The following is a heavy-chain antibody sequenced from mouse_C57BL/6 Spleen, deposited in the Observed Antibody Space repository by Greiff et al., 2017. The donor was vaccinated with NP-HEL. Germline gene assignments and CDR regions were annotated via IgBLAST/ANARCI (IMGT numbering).Heavy chain of an antibody. Sequence: VQLQQSGAELARPGASVKLSCKASGYTFTSYGISWVKQRTGQGFEWIGEIYPRSGNTYYNEKFKGKATLTADKSSSTAYMELRSLTSEDSAVYFCARGYDYDSTHWYFDVWGTGTTVTVSS. V-gene: IGHV1-81*01. CDR3: ARGYDYDSTHWYFDV. CDR1: GYTFTSYG. D-gene: IGHD1-1*01. CDR2: IYPRSGNT. J-gene: IGHJ1*03.